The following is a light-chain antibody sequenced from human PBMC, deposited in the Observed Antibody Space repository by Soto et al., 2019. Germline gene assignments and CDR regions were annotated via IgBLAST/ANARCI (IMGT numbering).Light chain of an antibody. CDR2: DVS. V-gene: IGLV2-11*01. Sequence: QSALTQPRSVSGSPGQSVTISCTGTSSDVGGYNYVSWYQQHPGKAPKLMISDVSKRPSGVPDRFSGSKSGNTASLTISGLQAEDEADYYCCSYAGSYTFWVFGGGTKVTVL. CDR3: CSYAGSYTFWV. J-gene: IGLJ3*02. CDR1: SSDVGGYNY.